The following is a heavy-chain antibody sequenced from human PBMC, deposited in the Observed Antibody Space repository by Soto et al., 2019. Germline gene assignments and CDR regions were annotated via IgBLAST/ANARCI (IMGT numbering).Heavy chain of an antibody. D-gene: IGHD6-19*01. CDR2: INAGNAKT. CDR1: GYTFTNYA. J-gene: IGHJ4*02. Sequence: ASVKVSCKASGYTFTNYAIHWVRQGPGQRLEWMGWINAGNAKTKYSQKFQGRVTISRDTSASTAYMELSSLRSEDTAVYYCARDGAVAGNTNFDYWGQGTLVTVSS. CDR3: ARDGAVAGNTNFDY. V-gene: IGHV1-3*01.